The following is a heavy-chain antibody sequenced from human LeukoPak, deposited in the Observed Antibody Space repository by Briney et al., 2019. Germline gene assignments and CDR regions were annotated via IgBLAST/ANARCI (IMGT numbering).Heavy chain of an antibody. V-gene: IGHV4-34*01. D-gene: IGHD6-25*01. CDR1: GGSFSGYY. CDR3: ARESGGSSGMNY. Sequence: SETLSLTCAVYGGSFSGYYWSWIRQPPGKGLEWIGEINHSGSTNYNPPLKSRVTISVDTSKNQFSLKLSSVTAADTAVYYCARESGGSSGMNYWGQGTLVTVSS. CDR2: INHSGST. J-gene: IGHJ4*02.